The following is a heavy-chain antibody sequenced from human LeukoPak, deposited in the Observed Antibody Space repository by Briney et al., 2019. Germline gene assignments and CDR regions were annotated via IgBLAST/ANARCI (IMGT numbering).Heavy chain of an antibody. CDR3: ATYTRWVAGDV. CDR2: MNKDGSAK. D-gene: IGHD3-16*01. J-gene: IGHJ6*02. CDR1: GFTFSSYA. Sequence: GGSLRLSCAASGFTFSSYAMNWVRQAPGEGLEWVANMNKDGSAKGYVDSVKGRFTISRDNARNSLYLQMSSLRPEDMAVYYCATYTRWVAGDVWGQGTTVTVSS. V-gene: IGHV3-7*01.